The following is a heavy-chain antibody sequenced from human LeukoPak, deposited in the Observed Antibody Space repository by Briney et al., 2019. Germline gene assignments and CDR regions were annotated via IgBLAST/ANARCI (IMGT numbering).Heavy chain of an antibody. CDR3: ARVKVLTGSLDY. Sequence: SETLSLTCTVSGGSISSYYWSWLRQPAGKGLEWIGRIYTSGSTNYNPSLKSRVTMSVDTSKNQFSLKLSSVTAADTAVYYCARVKVLTGSLDYWGQGTLVTVSS. CDR1: GGSISSYY. CDR2: IYTSGST. V-gene: IGHV4-4*07. J-gene: IGHJ4*02. D-gene: IGHD3-9*01.